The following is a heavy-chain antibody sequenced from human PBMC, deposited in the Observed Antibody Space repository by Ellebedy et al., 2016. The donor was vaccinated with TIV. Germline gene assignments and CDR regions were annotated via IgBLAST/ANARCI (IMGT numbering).Heavy chain of an antibody. CDR2: IKQDGSEK. D-gene: IGHD6-13*01. CDR1: GFPFINYA. V-gene: IGHV3-7*01. J-gene: IGHJ6*03. CDR3: ARVVRYSSSWYDYYYYYYMDV. Sequence: GESLKISXAASGFPFINYAMSWVRQAPGKGLEWVAKIKQDGSEKYYVDSVKGRFTISRDNAKNSVYLQMNSLRAEDTAVYYCARVVRYSSSWYDYYYYYYMDVWGKGTTVTVSS.